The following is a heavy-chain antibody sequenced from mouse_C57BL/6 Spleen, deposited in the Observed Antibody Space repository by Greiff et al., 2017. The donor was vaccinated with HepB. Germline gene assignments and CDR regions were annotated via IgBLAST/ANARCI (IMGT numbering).Heavy chain of an antibody. J-gene: IGHJ2*01. Sequence: VQLQQSGAELVRPGASVKLSCKASGYTFTDYYINWVKQRPGQGLEWIARIYPGSGNTYYNEKFKGKATLTAEKSSSTAYMQLSSLTSEDSAVYFCAREGFGSDYWGQGTTLTVSS. CDR2: IYPGSGNT. CDR1: GYTFTDYY. CDR3: AREGFGSDY. V-gene: IGHV1-76*01.